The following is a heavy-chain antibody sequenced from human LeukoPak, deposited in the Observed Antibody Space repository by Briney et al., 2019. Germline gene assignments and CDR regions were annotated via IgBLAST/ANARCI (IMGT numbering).Heavy chain of an antibody. CDR1: GGSISNYF. J-gene: IGHJ3*02. D-gene: IGHD5/OR15-5a*01. V-gene: IGHV4-59*08. CDR3: ARLPLSIGERKEDAFDI. CDR2: INYSGST. Sequence: SETLSLTCTVSGGSISNYFWRWIRQPPGKGLEWIGNINYSGSTNYNPSLKSRVTMSVDTSKDQFSLKLSSVTAADTAVYYCARLPLSIGERKEDAFDIWGQGTMVTVSS.